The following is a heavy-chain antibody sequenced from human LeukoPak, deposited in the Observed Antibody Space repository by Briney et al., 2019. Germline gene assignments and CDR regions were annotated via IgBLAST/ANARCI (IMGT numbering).Heavy chain of an antibody. D-gene: IGHD6-13*01. V-gene: IGHV4-59*01. J-gene: IGHJ5*02. CDR1: GGSISSYY. CDR2: IYYSGST. Sequence: TSETLSLTCTVSGGSISSYYWSWIRQPPGKGLEWIGYIYYSGSTNYNPSLKSRVTISVDTSKNQFSLKLSSVTAADTAVYYCARLKAAAGPNWFDPWGQGTLVTVSS. CDR3: ARLKAAAGPNWFDP.